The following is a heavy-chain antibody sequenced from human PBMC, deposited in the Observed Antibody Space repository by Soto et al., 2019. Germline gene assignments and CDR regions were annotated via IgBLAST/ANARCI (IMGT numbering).Heavy chain of an antibody. CDR1: GFTFSNYG. D-gene: IGHD3-22*01. J-gene: IGHJ4*02. V-gene: IGHV3-33*01. Sequence: QVQLVESGGGVVQPGRSLRLSCAASGFTFSNYGMHWVRQAPGKGLEWVAVIWYDGSNKYYADSVKGRLTISRDTSKNTLYLQMNSLRAEDTAVYYCARDYYDSSAWAVYFFDYWGQGTLVTVSS. CDR2: IWYDGSNK. CDR3: ARDYYDSSAWAVYFFDY.